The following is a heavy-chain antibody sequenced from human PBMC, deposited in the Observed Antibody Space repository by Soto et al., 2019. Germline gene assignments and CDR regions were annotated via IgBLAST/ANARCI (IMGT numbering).Heavy chain of an antibody. V-gene: IGHV4-59*08. CDR3: ARRSYSSSWYYWFDP. CDR2: IYYSGST. J-gene: IGHJ5*02. Sequence: PSETLSLTCTVSGGSISGFYWSWIRQPPGKGLEWIGYIYYSGSTNYNPSLKSRVTISVDTSKNQFSLKLSSVTAADTAVYYCARRSYSSSWYYWFDPWGQGTLVTVSS. CDR1: GGSISGFY. D-gene: IGHD6-13*01.